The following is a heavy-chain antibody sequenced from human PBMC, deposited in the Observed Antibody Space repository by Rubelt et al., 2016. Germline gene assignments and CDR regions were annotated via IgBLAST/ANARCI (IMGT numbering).Heavy chain of an antibody. Sequence: QVQLVQSGAEVKKPGASVTVSCKTSGYTFTNYDINWVRQATGHGLEWMGWVSHNSENTGYAQKFQGRVTMTSDTSTSTVYMELRSLGSEDTAIYYCARGEGVVGTYWGQGTLVTVSS. CDR2: VSHNSENT. V-gene: IGHV1-8*02. CDR3: ARGEGVVGTY. CDR1: GYTFTNYD. D-gene: IGHD6-19*01. J-gene: IGHJ4*02.